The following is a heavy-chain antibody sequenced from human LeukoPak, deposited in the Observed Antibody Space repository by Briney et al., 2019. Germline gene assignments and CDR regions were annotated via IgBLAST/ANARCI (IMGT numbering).Heavy chain of an antibody. J-gene: IGHJ3*02. Sequence: SESLSLTCTVSGASISTYFRSWIRPPPGKGLGWIGYVYSSGSTNYNPSLKSRVTISVDTAKNQVSLKLSSVTAADTAMYYCARQVYRSPYAFDIWGLGTVVTVSS. CDR1: GASISTYF. CDR3: ARQVYRSPYAFDI. CDR2: VYSSGST. V-gene: IGHV4-59*08. D-gene: IGHD6-13*01.